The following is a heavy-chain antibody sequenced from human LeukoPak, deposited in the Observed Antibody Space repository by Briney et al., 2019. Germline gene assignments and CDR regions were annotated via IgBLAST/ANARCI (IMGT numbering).Heavy chain of an antibody. V-gene: IGHV3-48*03. CDR2: ISSSGSTI. CDR3: ARGQWLSLGLFDY. D-gene: IGHD3-22*01. CDR1: GFTFSSYE. Sequence: GGSLRLSCAASGFTFSSYEMNWVRQAPGKGLEWVSYISSSGSTIYYADSVKGRFTISRDNAKNSLYLQMNSLRAEDTAVYYCARGQWLSLGLFDYWGQGTLVTVSS. J-gene: IGHJ4*02.